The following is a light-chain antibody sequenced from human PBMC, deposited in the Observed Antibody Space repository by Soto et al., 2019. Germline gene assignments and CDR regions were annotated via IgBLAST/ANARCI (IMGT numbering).Light chain of an antibody. CDR2: WAS. J-gene: IGKJ1*01. CDR3: QQYYSTPWT. CDR1: QSVLYSSNNKNY. Sequence: DIVMTQSQNSLAVSLGERATINCKSSQSVLYSSNNKNYLTWYQQKPGQPPKLLIYWASTRESGVPDRFSGSESGTDFTLTISSLQAEDVAVYYCQQYYSTPWTFGQGTKVEI. V-gene: IGKV4-1*01.